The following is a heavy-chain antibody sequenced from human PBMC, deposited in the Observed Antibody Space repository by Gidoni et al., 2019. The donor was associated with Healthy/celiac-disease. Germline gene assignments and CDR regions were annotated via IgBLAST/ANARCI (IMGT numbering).Heavy chain of an antibody. CDR3: ARDPVGIAAAGGYYYGMDV. V-gene: IGHV3-11*01. D-gene: IGHD6-13*01. CDR2: MSSSGSTI. J-gene: IGHJ6*02. CDR1: GFTFSDYY. Sequence: QVQLVESGGGLVKPGGSLRLSCAASGFTFSDYYTSWFRQAPGKGLEWVSYMSSSGSTIYYADSVNGRFTISRDNAKNSLYLQMNSLRAEDTAVYYCARDPVGIAAAGGYYYGMDVWGQGTTVTVSS.